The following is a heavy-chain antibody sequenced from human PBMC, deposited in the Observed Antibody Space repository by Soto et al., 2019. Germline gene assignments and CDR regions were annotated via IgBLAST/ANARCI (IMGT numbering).Heavy chain of an antibody. V-gene: IGHV1-18*04. D-gene: IGHD6-13*01. CDR3: ARDEAAGKDWFDP. Sequence: ASVKVSCKASGYTFTGYFMHWVRQAPGQGLEWMGWISAYNGNTNYAQKLQGRVTMTTDTSTSTAYMELRSLRSDDTAVYYCARDEAAGKDWFDPWGQGTLVTVSS. J-gene: IGHJ5*02. CDR1: GYTFTGYF. CDR2: ISAYNGNT.